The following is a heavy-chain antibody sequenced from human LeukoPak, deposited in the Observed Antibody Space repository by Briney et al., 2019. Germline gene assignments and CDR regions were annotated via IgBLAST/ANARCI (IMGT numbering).Heavy chain of an antibody. V-gene: IGHV1-46*01. D-gene: IGHD1-26*01. Sequence: ASVKVSCKASGYTFTNYYMHWVGQAPGQGLGWMGIINPSGGSTSYAQKFQGRVTMTRDMSTSTDYMELISLRSEDTAVYYCARDNSVGDTAWWFDPWGQGTLVTVSS. CDR1: GYTFTNYY. J-gene: IGHJ5*02. CDR2: INPSGGST. CDR3: ARDNSVGDTAWWFDP.